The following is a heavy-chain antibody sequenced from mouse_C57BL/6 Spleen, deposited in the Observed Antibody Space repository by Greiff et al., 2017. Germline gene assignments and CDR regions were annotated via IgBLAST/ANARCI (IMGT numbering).Heavy chain of an antibody. CDR3: TREVGIYDSYPWYFDV. Sequence: VQLQQPGAELVRPGASVTLSCKASGYTFTDYEMHWVKQTPVHGLAWIGAIDPETGGTAYNQKFKVKAILTADKSSSTAYMELRSLTSEYSAVYYCTREVGIYDSYPWYFDVWGTGTTVTVSS. J-gene: IGHJ1*03. D-gene: IGHD2-3*01. CDR1: GYTFTDYE. CDR2: IDPETGGT. V-gene: IGHV1-15*01.